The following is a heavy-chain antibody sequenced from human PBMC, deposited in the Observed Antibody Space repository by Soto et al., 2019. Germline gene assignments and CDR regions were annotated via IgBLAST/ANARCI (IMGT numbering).Heavy chain of an antibody. CDR2: ITAYNGNT. J-gene: IGHJ5*02. CDR1: SYTFTSYG. Sequence: ASAEVCCKECSYTFTSYGISLLRHYNGQWLECMVLITAYNGNTNYAQKLQGRVTMTTDTSTTTAYMQLRSLRSDDTAVYYCALHSSGCPKDFAPWGQGTLVTVSS. V-gene: IGHV1-18*01. D-gene: IGHD6-19*01. CDR3: ALHSSGCPKDFAP.